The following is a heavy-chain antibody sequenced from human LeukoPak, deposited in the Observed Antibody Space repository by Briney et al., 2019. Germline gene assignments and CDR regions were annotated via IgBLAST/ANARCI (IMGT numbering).Heavy chain of an antibody. CDR3: ATAYCSTTSCPT. CDR1: GFTFSNYA. D-gene: IGHD2-2*01. CDR2: INDSGDST. V-gene: IGHV3-23*01. J-gene: IGHJ5*02. Sequence: GGSLRLSCAASGFTFSNYAMSWVRQAPGKGLEWVSSINDSGDSTYYADSVKGRFTISRENSKNTLYLLMNNLRAEDTAIFYCATAYCSTTSCPTWGQGTLVTVSS.